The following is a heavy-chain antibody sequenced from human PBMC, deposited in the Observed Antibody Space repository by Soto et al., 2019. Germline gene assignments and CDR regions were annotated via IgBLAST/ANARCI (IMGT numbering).Heavy chain of an antibody. V-gene: IGHV1-58*01. Sequence: SVKVSCKASGFTFTSSAVQWVRQARGQLLEWIGWIVVGSGNTNYAQKFQERVTITRDMSTSTAYMELSSLRSEDTAVYYCAAGGSVDYYDSSGSLYWGQGTLVTVSS. D-gene: IGHD3-22*01. CDR3: AAGGSVDYYDSSGSLY. CDR2: IVVGSGNT. J-gene: IGHJ4*02. CDR1: GFTFTSSA.